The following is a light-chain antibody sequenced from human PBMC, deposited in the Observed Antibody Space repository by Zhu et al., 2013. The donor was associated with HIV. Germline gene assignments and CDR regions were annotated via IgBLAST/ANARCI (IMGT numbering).Light chain of an antibody. CDR1: RSLVHSDGNTY. CDR2: MVS. Sequence: DVAMTQSPLSLAVTLGQPASISCRSGRSLVHSDGNTYLNWFHQRPGQSPRRLIYMVSKRDSGVPDRFSGSGSGTYFTLKISRVEAEDVGYYYCMQQIYWPYSFGQGTKLEIK. J-gene: IGKJ2*03. V-gene: IGKV2-30*02. CDR3: MQQIYWPYS.